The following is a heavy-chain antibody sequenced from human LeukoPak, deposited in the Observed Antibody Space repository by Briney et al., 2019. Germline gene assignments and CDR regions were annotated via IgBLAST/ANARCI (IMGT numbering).Heavy chain of an antibody. D-gene: IGHD4-11*01. CDR3: TRRDDYSNYIDY. V-gene: IGHV3-73*01. CDR2: SRSKVYRYAT. Sequence: GGSLRLSCAASGFVFSGSAMHWVRQTSGKGLEWIGRSRSKVYRYATEYAASVKGRFTISRDDSKNTAYLQMNSLKTEGTAVYYCTRRDDYSNYIDYWGQGTLVTVSS. CDR1: GFVFSGSA. J-gene: IGHJ4*02.